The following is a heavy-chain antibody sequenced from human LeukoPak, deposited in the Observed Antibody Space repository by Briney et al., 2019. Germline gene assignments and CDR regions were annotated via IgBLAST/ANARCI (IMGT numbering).Heavy chain of an antibody. D-gene: IGHD2-2*01. Sequence: GGSLGLSCAASGFTFSSYWMSWVRQAPGKGLEWVANIKQDGSEKYYVDSVKGRCTISRDNAKNSLYLQMNSLRAEDTAVYYCARIYCSTTDCYYDYWGQGTLVTVSS. CDR2: IKQDGSEK. CDR3: ARIYCSTTDCYYDY. V-gene: IGHV3-7*01. J-gene: IGHJ4*02. CDR1: GFTFSSYW.